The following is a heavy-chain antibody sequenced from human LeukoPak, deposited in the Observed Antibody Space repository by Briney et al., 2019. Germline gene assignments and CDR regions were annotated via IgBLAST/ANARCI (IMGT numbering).Heavy chain of an antibody. CDR3: ATLNYDFWSGRDY. D-gene: IGHD3-3*01. V-gene: IGHV1-46*01. CDR2: INPSGGST. CDR1: GYTFTSYY. Sequence: ASVKVSCKASGYTFTSYYMHWVRQAPGQGLEWMGIINPSGGSTSYAQKFQGRVTMTRDTSMSTVYMELSSLRSEDSAVYYCATLNYDFWSGRDYWGQGTLVTVSS. J-gene: IGHJ4*02.